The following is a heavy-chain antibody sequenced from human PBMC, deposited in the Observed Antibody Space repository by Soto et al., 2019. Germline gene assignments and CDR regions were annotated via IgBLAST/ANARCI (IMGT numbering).Heavy chain of an antibody. CDR1: GGSLSSGGYY. Sequence: SETLSLTCTVSGGSLSSGGYYWSWIRQHPGKGLEWIGYIYYSGSTYYNPSLKSRVTISVDTSKNQFSLKLSSVTAADTAVYYCARMSGLTLVDYWGQGTLVTVSS. CDR2: IYYSGST. J-gene: IGHJ4*02. D-gene: IGHD2-15*01. CDR3: ARMSGLTLVDY. V-gene: IGHV4-31*03.